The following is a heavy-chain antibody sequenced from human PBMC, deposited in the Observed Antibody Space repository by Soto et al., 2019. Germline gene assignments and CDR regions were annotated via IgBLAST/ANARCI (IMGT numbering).Heavy chain of an antibody. CDR3: TTHMQYYDMDY. V-gene: IGHV3-15*01. Sequence: GGSLRLSCAASGFTFSNAWMSWVRQAPGKGLEWVGRIKSKTDGGTTDYAAPVKGRFTISRDDSKNTLYLQMNSLKTEDTAVYYRTTHMQYYDMDYWGQGTLVTVSS. CDR1: GFTFSNAW. D-gene: IGHD3-22*01. J-gene: IGHJ4*02. CDR2: IKSKTDGGTT.